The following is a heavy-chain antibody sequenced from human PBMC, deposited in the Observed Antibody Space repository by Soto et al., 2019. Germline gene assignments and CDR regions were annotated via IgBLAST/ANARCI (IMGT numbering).Heavy chain of an antibody. D-gene: IGHD4-17*01. CDR3: ARILDDYGDDRVTVFIDY. J-gene: IGHJ4*02. CDR2: ICYDGINK. V-gene: IGHV3-33*08. CDR1: GFTFRNYA. Sequence: VRPGGSLRLSCAASGFTFRNYAMSWVRQAPGKGREWVAIICYDGINKYYADSVKGRFTISRDNSKNTLYLQMNSLRAEDTAVYYCARILDDYGDDRVTVFIDYWGQGTLVTVSS.